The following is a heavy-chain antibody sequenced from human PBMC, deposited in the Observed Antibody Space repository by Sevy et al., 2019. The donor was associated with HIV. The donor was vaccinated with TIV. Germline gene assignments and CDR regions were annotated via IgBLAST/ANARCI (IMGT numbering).Heavy chain of an antibody. Sequence: GGSLRLSCAASGFTFSSYSMNWVRQAPGKGLEWVSYISSSSSTIYYADSVKGRFTISRDNAKNSLYLQMISLRDEDTAVYYCARGSRKSSSITMVRGVMYWFDPWGQGTLVTVSS. V-gene: IGHV3-48*02. J-gene: IGHJ5*02. D-gene: IGHD3-10*01. CDR2: ISSSSSTI. CDR1: GFTFSSYS. CDR3: ARGSRKSSSITMVRGVMYWFDP.